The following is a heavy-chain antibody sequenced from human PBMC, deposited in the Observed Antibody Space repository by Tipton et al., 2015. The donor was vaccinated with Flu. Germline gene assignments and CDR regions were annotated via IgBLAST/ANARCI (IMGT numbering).Heavy chain of an antibody. CDR1: SGSIRSTNYF. V-gene: IGHV4-39*01. D-gene: IGHD3-10*02. CDR3: ARLSYYDVDLKNFYFDH. J-gene: IGHJ4*02. CDR2: IYPSGTT. Sequence: TLSLTRTVSSGSIRSTNYFCAWIRQPPGKRLELIGSIYPSGTTYYNPSLKSRVTISVDTSKSQFSLMLRSVTAADTAVYYCARLSYYDVDLKNFYFDHWGQGALVTVPS.